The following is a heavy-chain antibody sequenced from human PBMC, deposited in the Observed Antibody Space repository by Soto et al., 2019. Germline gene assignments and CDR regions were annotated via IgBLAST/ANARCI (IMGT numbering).Heavy chain of an antibody. CDR1: GGSINSSSYY. CDR3: ARTLTTTPEWDSYGDRWFDP. J-gene: IGHJ5*02. V-gene: IGHV4-39*01. D-gene: IGHD5-18*01. Sequence: PSETLSLTCTVSGGSINSSSYYWGWIRQPPGKGLEWIGSIYYSGSTYYNPSLKSRVTISVDTSKNQFSLKLSSVTAADTAVYYCARTLTTTPEWDSYGDRWFDPWGQGTLVTVSS. CDR2: IYYSGST.